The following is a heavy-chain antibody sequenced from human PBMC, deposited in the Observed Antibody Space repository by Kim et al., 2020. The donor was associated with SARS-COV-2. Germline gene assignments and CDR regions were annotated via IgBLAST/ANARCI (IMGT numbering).Heavy chain of an antibody. CDR1: GYTFTGYY. CDR3: ARGLGGVDYYYYGMDV. J-gene: IGHJ6*02. CDR2: INPNSGGT. D-gene: IGHD3-16*01. Sequence: ASVKVSCKASGYTFTGYYMHWVRQAPGQGLEWMGWINPNSGGTNYAQKFQGWVTMTRDTSISTAYMELSRLRSDDTAVYYCARGLGGVDYYYYGMDVCGQGTTVTVSS. V-gene: IGHV1-2*04.